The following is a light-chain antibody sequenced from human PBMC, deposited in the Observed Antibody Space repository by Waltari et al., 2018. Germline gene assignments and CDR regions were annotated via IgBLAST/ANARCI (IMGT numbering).Light chain of an antibody. CDR1: STDVGSYNY. CDR3: TSYTSSNTRI. J-gene: IGLJ2*01. Sequence: QSALTQPASVSGSPGQSITISCTGTSTDVGSYNYVSWYQQHPGKAPKLMIYDVSNRPSGVSNRFSGSKSGNTASLTISGLQAEDEADYYCTSYTSSNTRILGGGTKLTVL. CDR2: DVS. V-gene: IGLV2-14*03.